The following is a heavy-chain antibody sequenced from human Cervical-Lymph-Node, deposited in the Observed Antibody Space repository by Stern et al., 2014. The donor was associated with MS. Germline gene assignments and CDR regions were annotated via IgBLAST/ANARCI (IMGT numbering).Heavy chain of an antibody. CDR1: GGTLKSHT. CDR3: ASSDVAASGTFDS. J-gene: IGHJ4*02. Sequence: VQLVESGAEVKKPGSSVKVACKASGGTLKSHTISWVRQAPGEGLEWMGGIHPIFGTVNYAQKFQGRVTITADELTNTVHMEMSGLRSEDRAVYYCASSDVAASGTFDSWGQGTQVTVSS. CDR2: IHPIFGTV. V-gene: IGHV1-69*01. D-gene: IGHD6-13*01.